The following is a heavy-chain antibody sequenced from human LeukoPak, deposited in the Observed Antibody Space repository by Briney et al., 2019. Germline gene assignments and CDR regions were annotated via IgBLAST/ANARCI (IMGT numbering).Heavy chain of an antibody. CDR2: IRSKAYGGTT. V-gene: IGHV3-49*03. J-gene: IGHJ4*02. CDR1: GFTFGDYA. CDR3: TRGSNHPYDILTGPLDY. Sequence: EPGRSLRLSCTASGFTFGDYAMSWFRQAPGKGLEWVGFIRSKAYGGTTEYAASVKGRFTISRDDSKSIAYLQMNSLKTEDTAVYYCTRGSNHPYDILTGPLDYWGQGTLVTVSS. D-gene: IGHD3-9*01.